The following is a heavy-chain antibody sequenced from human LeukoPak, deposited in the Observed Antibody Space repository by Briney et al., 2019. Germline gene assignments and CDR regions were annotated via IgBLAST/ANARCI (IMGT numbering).Heavy chain of an antibody. V-gene: IGHV3-23*01. D-gene: IGHD2-15*01. CDR1: GFTFSSLG. Sequence: GGSLRLSCAASGFTFSSLGMQWVRQAPGKGLEWVSHITGGGGSTDHADSVKGRFTISRDNSKNTLYLQMNILRAEDTAVYYCASRDVCSGGTCYGIAYWGQGTLVTVSS. CDR3: ASRDVCSGGTCYGIAY. J-gene: IGHJ4*02. CDR2: ITGGGGST.